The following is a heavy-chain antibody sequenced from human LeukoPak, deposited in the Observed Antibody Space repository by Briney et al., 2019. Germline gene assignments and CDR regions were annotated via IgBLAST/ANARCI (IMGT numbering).Heavy chain of an antibody. CDR3: AFDWLLYDAFDI. J-gene: IGHJ3*02. CDR1: GGSISSYY. D-gene: IGHD3-9*01. V-gene: IGHV4-59*12. CDR2: IYYSGST. Sequence: PSETLSLTCTVSGGSISSYYWSWIRQPPGKGLEWIGYIYYSGSTNYNPSLKSRVTISVDTSKNQFSLKLSSVTAADTAVYYCAFDWLLYDAFDIWGQGTMVTVSS.